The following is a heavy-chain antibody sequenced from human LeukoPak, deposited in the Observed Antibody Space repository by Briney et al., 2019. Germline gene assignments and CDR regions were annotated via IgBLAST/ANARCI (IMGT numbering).Heavy chain of an antibody. D-gene: IGHD6-13*01. CDR1: GFTFSDYG. J-gene: IGHJ5*02. V-gene: IGHV3-30*03. Sequence: GGSLRLSCAASGFTFSDYGIHWVRQAPGKGLEWVAVISYDGSKKFYIDSVKGRFTISRDNAKNSLYLQMNSLGAEDTAVYYCARGRSSSWYDWFDPWGQGTLVTVSS. CDR3: ARGRSSSWYDWFDP. CDR2: ISYDGSKK.